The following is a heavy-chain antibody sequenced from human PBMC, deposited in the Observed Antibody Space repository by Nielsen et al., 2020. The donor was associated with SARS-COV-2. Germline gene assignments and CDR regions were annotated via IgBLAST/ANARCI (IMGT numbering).Heavy chain of an antibody. CDR3: AKQYSDNYYDAFDI. J-gene: IGHJ3*02. CDR1: GSTFSSYG. Sequence: LSLTCAASGSTFSSYGMHWVRQAPGKGLEWVAVISYDGSNKYYADSVKGRFTISRDNSKNTLYLQMNSLRAEDTAVYYCAKQYSDNYYDAFDIWGQGTTVTVSS. D-gene: IGHD5-12*01. V-gene: IGHV3-30*18. CDR2: ISYDGSNK.